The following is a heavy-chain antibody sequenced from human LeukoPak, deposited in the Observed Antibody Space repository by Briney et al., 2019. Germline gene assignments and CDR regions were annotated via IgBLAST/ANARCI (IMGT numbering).Heavy chain of an antibody. V-gene: IGHV1-2*02. J-gene: IGHJ4*02. CDR3: ARVLQSSGKLDY. Sequence: ASVTVSCKASGYTFTGYYMHWVRQAPGQGLEWMGWINPNSGGTYCAQKFQGRVTMTRDTSISTAYMELSRLRSDDTAVFYCARVLQSSGKLDYWGQGTLVTVSS. D-gene: IGHD4-23*01. CDR2: INPNSGGT. CDR1: GYTFTGYY.